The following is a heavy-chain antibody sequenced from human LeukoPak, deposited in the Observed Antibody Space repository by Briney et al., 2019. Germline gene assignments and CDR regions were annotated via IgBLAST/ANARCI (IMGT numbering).Heavy chain of an antibody. Sequence: ASVTVSCKASGYTFTNYGISWVRQAPGQGLEWMGWISTHDDNTNYAQKFQGRVTMTTDTSTNTAYMELRSLRSDDTAVYYCARQSIAGRRRGHDAFDIWGQGTMVTVSS. CDR3: ARQSIAGRRRGHDAFDI. J-gene: IGHJ3*02. V-gene: IGHV1-18*01. D-gene: IGHD6-6*01. CDR1: GYTFTNYG. CDR2: ISTHDDNT.